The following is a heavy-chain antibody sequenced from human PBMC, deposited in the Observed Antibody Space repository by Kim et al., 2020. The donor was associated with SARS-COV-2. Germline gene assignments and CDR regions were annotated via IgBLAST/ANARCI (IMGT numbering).Heavy chain of an antibody. D-gene: IGHD6-19*01. CDR3: ARGLRQWPYDY. J-gene: IGHJ4*02. V-gene: IGHV4-34*01. CDR2: T. Sequence: TNSHPSHKSRGTISVAPSKNQFSLKLSSVTAADTAVYYCARGLRQWPYDYWGQGTLVTVSS.